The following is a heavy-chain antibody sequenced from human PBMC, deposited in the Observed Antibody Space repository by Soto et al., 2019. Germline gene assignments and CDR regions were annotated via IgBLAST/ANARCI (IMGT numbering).Heavy chain of an antibody. D-gene: IGHD6-19*01. Sequence: ASVKVSCKASGYTLTGYYMHWVRQAPGQGLEWMGWINPNSGGTNYAQKFQGRVTMTRDTSISTAYMELSRLRSDDTAVYYCARDLRVFGGDGSGWYVLWGQGTLVTVSS. CDR1: GYTLTGYY. V-gene: IGHV1-2*02. J-gene: IGHJ4*02. CDR3: ARDLRVFGGDGSGWYVL. CDR2: INPNSGGT.